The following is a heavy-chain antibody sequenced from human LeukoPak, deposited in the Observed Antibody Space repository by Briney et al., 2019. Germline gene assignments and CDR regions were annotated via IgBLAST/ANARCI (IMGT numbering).Heavy chain of an antibody. V-gene: IGHV1-18*01. J-gene: IGHJ6*03. CDR1: GGTFSSYA. CDR3: ARDPLTSRGDYYYYYYMDV. D-gene: IGHD3-10*01. Sequence: GSSVKVSCKASGGTFSSYAISWVRQAPGQGLEWMGWISGYNGNTNNPQKLQGRVTMTTDTSTSTAYMELRSLRYDDTAVYYCARDPLTSRGDYYYYYYMDVWGKGTTVTVSS. CDR2: ISGYNGNT.